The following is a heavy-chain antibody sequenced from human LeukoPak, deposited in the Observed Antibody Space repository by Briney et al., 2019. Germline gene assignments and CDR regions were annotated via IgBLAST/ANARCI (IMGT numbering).Heavy chain of an antibody. J-gene: IGHJ4*02. CDR3: TREGINVWSDDGPAWENY. CDR2: ISGSGGST. Sequence: QPGGSLRLSWAASGFTFSSYAMSWVRQAPGKGLEWVSAISGSGGSTYYADSVKGRFTVSRDNSKNTLYLQMSSLRAEDTAVYYCTREGINVWSDDGPAWENYWGQGTLVTVSS. CDR1: GFTFSSYA. V-gene: IGHV3-23*01. D-gene: IGHD4-17*01.